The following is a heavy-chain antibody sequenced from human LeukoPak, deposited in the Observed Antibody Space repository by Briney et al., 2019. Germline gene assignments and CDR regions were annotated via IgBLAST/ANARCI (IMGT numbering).Heavy chain of an antibody. D-gene: IGHD3-22*01. CDR3: ARDSDYYDSSGYTELNWFDP. CDR2: ISYDGSNK. Sequence: PGRTLRLSCAASGFTFSSYAMHWVRQAPGKGLELVAVISYDGSNKYYADSVKGRFTISRDNSKNTLYLQMNSLRAEDTAVYYCARDSDYYDSSGYTELNWFDPWGQGTLVTVSS. CDR1: GFTFSSYA. V-gene: IGHV3-30-3*01. J-gene: IGHJ5*02.